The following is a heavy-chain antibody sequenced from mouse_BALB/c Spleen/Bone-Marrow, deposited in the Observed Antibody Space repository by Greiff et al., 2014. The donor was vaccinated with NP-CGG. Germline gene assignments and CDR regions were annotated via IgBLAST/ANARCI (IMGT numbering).Heavy chain of an antibody. D-gene: IGHD2-2*01. Sequence: DLVKPGASVKLSCKTSGYTFTNYWVNWVKQRPGKGLGGLGRIAPGSGSTYYNEMFKVKAPLTVVTSSSTAYIQLSSLSSEDSAVYFCARERYGYDGWYFDVWGAGTTVTVSS. J-gene: IGHJ1*01. CDR2: IAPGSGST. V-gene: IGHV1S41*01. CDR3: ARERYGYDGWYFDV. CDR1: GYTFTNYW.